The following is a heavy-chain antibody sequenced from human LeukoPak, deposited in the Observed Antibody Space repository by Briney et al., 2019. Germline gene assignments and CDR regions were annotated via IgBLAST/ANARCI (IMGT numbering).Heavy chain of an antibody. CDR1: GGSFSGYY. CDR3: ASRYCSGGSCNDY. CDR2: INHSGST. J-gene: IGHJ4*02. V-gene: IGHV4-34*01. Sequence: SETLSPTCAVYGGSFSGYYWSWIRQPPGKGLEWIGEINHSGSTNYNPSLKSRVTISVDTSKNQFSLKLSSVTAADTAVYYCASRYCSGGSCNDYWGQGTLVTVSS. D-gene: IGHD2-15*01.